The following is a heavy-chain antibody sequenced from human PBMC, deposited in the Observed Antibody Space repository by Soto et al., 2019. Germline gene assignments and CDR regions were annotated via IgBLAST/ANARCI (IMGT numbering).Heavy chain of an antibody. Sequence: GGSLRLSCAASGFTFSSYSMYWVRQAPGKGLEWVSSISSSSSYIYYADSVKGRFTISRDNAKNSLYLQMNSLRAEDTAVYYCARDLQATTFYFDYWGQGTLVTVSS. J-gene: IGHJ4*02. CDR1: GFTFSSYS. CDR2: ISSSSSYI. D-gene: IGHD1-26*01. V-gene: IGHV3-21*01. CDR3: ARDLQATTFYFDY.